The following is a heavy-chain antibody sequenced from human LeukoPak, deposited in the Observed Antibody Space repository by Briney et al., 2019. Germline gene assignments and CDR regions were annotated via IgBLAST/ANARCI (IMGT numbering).Heavy chain of an antibody. Sequence: GGSLRLSCAASGFTFSSYNVNWVRQAPGKGLEWVSSITSGSSYIYYADSVKGRFTISRDNAKNSLYLQMNSLRAEDTAVYYCARVYYYSSGSRWGDYFDYWGQGTLVTVSS. CDR1: GFTFSSYN. CDR2: ITSGSSYI. D-gene: IGHD3-10*01. V-gene: IGHV3-21*01. J-gene: IGHJ4*02. CDR3: ARVYYYSSGSRWGDYFDY.